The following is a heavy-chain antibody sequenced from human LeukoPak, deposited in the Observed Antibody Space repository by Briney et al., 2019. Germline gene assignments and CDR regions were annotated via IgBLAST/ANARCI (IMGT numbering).Heavy chain of an antibody. CDR2: IYYSGST. CDR1: GGSISSSSYY. V-gene: IGHV4-39*07. J-gene: IGHJ4*02. D-gene: IGHD3-3*01. Sequence: PSETLSLTCTVSGGSISSSSYYWGWIRQPPGKGLEWIGSIYYSGSTYYNPSLKSRVTISVDTSKNQFSLKLSSVTAADTAVYYCASQGSYDFWSGYPSDYWGQGTLVTVSS. CDR3: ASQGSYDFWSGYPSDY.